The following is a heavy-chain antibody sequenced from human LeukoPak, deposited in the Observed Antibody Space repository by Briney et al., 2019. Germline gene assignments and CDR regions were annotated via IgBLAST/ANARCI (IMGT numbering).Heavy chain of an antibody. CDR2: ISGGGGST. D-gene: IGHD3-3*01. V-gene: IGHV3-23*01. J-gene: IGHJ4*02. CDR3: AKEYYDFWSGYPHDY. CDR1: GFTFSSYA. Sequence: GGSLRLSCAASGFTFSSYAMSWVRQAPGKGLEWVSAISGGGGSTYYADSVKGRFTISRDNSKNTLYLQMNSLRAEDTAVYYCAKEYYDFWSGYPHDYWGQGTLVTVSS.